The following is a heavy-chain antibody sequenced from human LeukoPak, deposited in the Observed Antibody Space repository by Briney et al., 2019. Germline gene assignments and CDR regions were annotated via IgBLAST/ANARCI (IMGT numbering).Heavy chain of an antibody. CDR2: IYYSGST. D-gene: IGHD3-22*01. J-gene: IGHJ4*02. V-gene: IGHV4-59*08. CDR3: ARIPNYYDSSGYFDY. CDR1: GGSISSYY. Sequence: SSGTLSLTCAVSGGSISSYYWSWIRQPPGKGLEWIGYIYYSGSTNYTPSLKSRVTISVDTSKNQFSLKLSSVTAADTAVYYCARIPNYYDSSGYFDYWGQGTLVTVSS.